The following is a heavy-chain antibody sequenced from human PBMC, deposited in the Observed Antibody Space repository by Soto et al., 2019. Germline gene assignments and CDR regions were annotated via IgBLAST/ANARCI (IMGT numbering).Heavy chain of an antibody. D-gene: IGHD1-7*01. CDR3: ARGYNWSYEFGY. V-gene: IGHV3-48*01. Sequence: EVQLVESGGGLVQPGGSLRLSCAASGFTFSSYSMNWVRQAPGKGLEWVSCISSSSSTIYYADSVKGRFTISRDNAKNQLYLQMNSLTAEDPAVCYCARGYNWSYEFGYWGQGTLVTVSS. CDR1: GFTFSSYS. CDR2: ISSSSSTI. J-gene: IGHJ4*02.